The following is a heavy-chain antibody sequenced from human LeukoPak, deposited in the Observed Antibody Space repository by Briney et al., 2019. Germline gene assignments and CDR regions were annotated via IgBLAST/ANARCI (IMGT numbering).Heavy chain of an antibody. CDR2: INSDGSST. V-gene: IGHV3-74*03. J-gene: IGHJ4*02. CDR1: GFNFSSYV. D-gene: IGHD3-16*02. CDR3: VRGYTIGPGGY. Sequence: PGGSLRLSCAASGFNFSSYVMYWVRQAPGKGLVWVSRINSDGSSTTYADSVKGRFTISRDNAKNTLHLQMNSLRVEDTAVYYCVRGYTIGPGGYWGQGTLVTVSS.